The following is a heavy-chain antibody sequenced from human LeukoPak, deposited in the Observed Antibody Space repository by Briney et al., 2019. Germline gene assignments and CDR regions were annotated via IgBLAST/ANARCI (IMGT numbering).Heavy chain of an antibody. J-gene: IGHJ4*02. CDR1: GVTFSSYA. V-gene: IGHV3-23*01. D-gene: IGHD2-21*02. CDR2: SSGSGGST. Sequence: GGSLRLSCAAPGVTFSSYAMSWVRQAPGKGLEWVSASSGSGGSTYYADSVKGRFTISRDNSKNTLYLQMNSLRAEDTAVYYCAKDGEFCRGDCLDEFDYWGQGTLVTVSS. CDR3: AKDGEFCRGDCLDEFDY.